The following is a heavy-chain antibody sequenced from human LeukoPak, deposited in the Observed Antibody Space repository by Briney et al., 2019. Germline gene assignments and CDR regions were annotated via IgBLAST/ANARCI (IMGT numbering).Heavy chain of an antibody. CDR2: IYTSGST. CDR3: ASGKRSGYGAFDY. Sequence: PSETLSLTCTDSGGSISSYYWSWIRHPAGKGLEWIGRIYTSGSTNYNPSLKSRVTMSVDTSKNQFSLKLSSVTAADTAVYYCASGKRSGYGAFDYWGQGTLVTVSS. V-gene: IGHV4-4*07. D-gene: IGHD5-12*01. J-gene: IGHJ4*02. CDR1: GGSISSYY.